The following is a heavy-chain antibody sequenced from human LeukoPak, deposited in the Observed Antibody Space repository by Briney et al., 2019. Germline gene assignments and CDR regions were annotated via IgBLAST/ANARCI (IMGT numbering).Heavy chain of an antibody. V-gene: IGHV4-34*01. J-gene: IGHJ4*02. CDR3: ARAREGGGVIIDY. CDR1: GDSFSSVTDH. D-gene: IGHD2/OR15-2a*01. CDR2: INHSGST. Sequence: PSETLSLTCSVSGDSFSSVTDHWAWIRQPPGKGLEWIGQINHSGSTNYNPSLKSRVTISVDTSKNQFSLEMSSVTAADAAVYYCARAREGGGVIIDYWGQGTLVTVSS.